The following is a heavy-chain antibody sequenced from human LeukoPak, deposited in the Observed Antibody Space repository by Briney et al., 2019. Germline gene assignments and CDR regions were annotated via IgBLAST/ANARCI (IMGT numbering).Heavy chain of an antibody. J-gene: IGHJ3*01. CDR3: ARGGVSRAAFDL. CDR1: GFTFTSHW. Sequence: GGSLRLSCAASGFTFTSHWMKWVRQAPGKGLGWVANINPDGSDQQYVDSMKGRFTISRDNARNSLFLQVNSLRAGDTAVYYCARGGVSRAAFDLWGQGTMVTVSS. V-gene: IGHV3-7*05. CDR2: INPDGSDQ.